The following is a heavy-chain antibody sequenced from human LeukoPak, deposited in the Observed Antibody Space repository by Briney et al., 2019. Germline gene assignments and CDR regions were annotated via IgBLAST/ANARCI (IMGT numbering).Heavy chain of an antibody. CDR2: IYTSGST. CDR3: ARDSSSGYNWFDP. J-gene: IGHJ5*02. Sequence: SDTLSLTCTVYDGSISSYYWSWIRQPAGKGLEWIGRIYTSGSTNYNPSLKSRVTMSVDTSKNQFSLKLSSVTAADTAVYYCARDSSSGYNWFDPWGQGTLVTVSS. CDR1: DGSISSYY. V-gene: IGHV4-4*07. D-gene: IGHD6-19*01.